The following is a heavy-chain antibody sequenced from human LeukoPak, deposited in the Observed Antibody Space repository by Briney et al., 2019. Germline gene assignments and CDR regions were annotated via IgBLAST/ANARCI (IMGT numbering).Heavy chain of an antibody. D-gene: IGHD3-9*01. V-gene: IGHV3-23*01. CDR2: ISGSGGST. Sequence: GGSLRLSCAASGFTFSNYAMNWVRQAPGKGLEWVSAISGSGGSTYYADSVKGRFTISRDNSKNTLYLQMNSLRAEDTAVYYCAGVLRYFDWYDYWGQGTLVTVSS. J-gene: IGHJ4*02. CDR3: AGVLRYFDWYDY. CDR1: GFTFSNYA.